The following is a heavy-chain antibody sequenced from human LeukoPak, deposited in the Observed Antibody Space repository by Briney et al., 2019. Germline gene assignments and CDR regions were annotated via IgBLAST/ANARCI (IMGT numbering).Heavy chain of an antibody. V-gene: IGHV1-69*05. Sequence: SVKVSCKASGGTFSSYAISWVRQAPGQGLEWMGGIIPIFGTANYAQKFQGRVTITTDESTSTAYMELSSLRSEDTAVYYCARALVVVAANYYFDYWGQGTLVTVSS. CDR1: GGTFSSYA. CDR3: ARALVVVAANYYFDY. D-gene: IGHD2-15*01. J-gene: IGHJ4*02. CDR2: IIPIFGTA.